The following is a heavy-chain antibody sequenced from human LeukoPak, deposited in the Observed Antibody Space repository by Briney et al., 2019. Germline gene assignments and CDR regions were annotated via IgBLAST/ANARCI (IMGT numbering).Heavy chain of an antibody. CDR1: GYTFTGYY. J-gene: IGHJ4*02. CDR2: INPNSGGT. V-gene: IGHV1-2*02. Sequence: ASVKVSCKASGYTFTGYYMHWVRQAPGQGLEWMGWINPNSGGTNYAQKFQGRVTMTRDTSISTAHMELSRLRSDDTAVYYCARGVTMVRGVIGYWGQGTLVTVSS. CDR3: ARGVTMVRGVIGY. D-gene: IGHD3-10*01.